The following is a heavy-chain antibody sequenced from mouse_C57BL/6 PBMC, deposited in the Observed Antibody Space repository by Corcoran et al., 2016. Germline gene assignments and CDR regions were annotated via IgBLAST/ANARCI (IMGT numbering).Heavy chain of an antibody. V-gene: IGHV1-26*01. D-gene: IGHD1-1*01. CDR3: ARKSRLLRYYAMDY. CDR2: INPNNGGT. CDR1: GYTFTDYY. Sequence: EVQLQQSGPELVKPGASVKISCKASGYTFTDYYMNWVKQSHGKSLEWIGDINPNNGGTSYNQKFKGKATLTVDKSSSTAYMELRSLTSEDSAVYYCARKSRLLRYYAMDYWGQGTSVTVSS. J-gene: IGHJ4*01.